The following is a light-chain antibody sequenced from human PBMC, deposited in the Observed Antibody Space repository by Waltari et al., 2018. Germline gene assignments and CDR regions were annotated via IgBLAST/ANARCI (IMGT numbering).Light chain of an antibody. CDR2: GNN. CDR3: QCYDTTLDGWV. V-gene: IGLV1-40*01. Sequence: QSVLTQPPSVSGAPGQRVTISCTGTRSNIGAGYEIHWYHQFPGTAPKLLIYGNNYRPSGVPDRFSGSKSGTSGSLAITGLQAEDEADYYGQCYDTTLDGWVFGGGTRLTVL. CDR1: RSNIGAGYE. J-gene: IGLJ3*02.